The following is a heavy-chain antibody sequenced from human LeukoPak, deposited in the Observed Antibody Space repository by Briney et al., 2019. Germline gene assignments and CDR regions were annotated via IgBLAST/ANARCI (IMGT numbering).Heavy chain of an antibody. CDR2: ISGSGGST. J-gene: IGHJ6*03. V-gene: IGHV3-23*01. Sequence: GGSLRLSCAASGFTFSSYAMSWVRQAPGKGLEWVSAISGSGGSTYYADSVKGRFTISRDNSKNTLYLQMNSLRSEDTAVYYCARAYYGSGSPFEYYYYMDVWGKGTTVTVSS. D-gene: IGHD3-10*01. CDR3: ARAYYGSGSPFEYYYYMDV. CDR1: GFTFSSYA.